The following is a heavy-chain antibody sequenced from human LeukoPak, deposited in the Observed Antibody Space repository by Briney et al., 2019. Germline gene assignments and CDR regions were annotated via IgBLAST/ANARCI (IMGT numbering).Heavy chain of an antibody. J-gene: IGHJ6*02. CDR3: STVTTDYYYYGMDV. D-gene: IGHD4-17*01. CDR2: INHSGST. V-gene: IGHV4-34*01. CDR1: GGSFSAYY. Sequence: SETLSLTCAVYGGSFSAYYWGWIRQPPGKGLEWIGEINHSGSTNYNPSLKSRVTISVDTSKNQFSLKLSSVTAADTAVYYCSTVTTDYYYYGMDVWGQGTTVTVSS.